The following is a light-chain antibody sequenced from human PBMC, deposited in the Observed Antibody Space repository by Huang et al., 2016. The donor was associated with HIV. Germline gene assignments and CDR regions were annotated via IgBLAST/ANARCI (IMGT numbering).Light chain of an antibody. Sequence: DIQMTQSPFSVSASEGDTVTITCRASQDISIWLSWYQQKPREAPKRLIHSASILGSGVPSRFSGSGSGTNFSLTSNGLRPDDFATYYCLQADISPRSFGQGTRLDIQ. J-gene: IGKJ5*01. CDR2: SAS. V-gene: IGKV1-12*01. CDR3: LQADISPRS. CDR1: QDISIW.